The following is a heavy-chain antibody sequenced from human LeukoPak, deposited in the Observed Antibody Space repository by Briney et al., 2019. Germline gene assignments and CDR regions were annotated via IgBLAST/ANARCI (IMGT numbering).Heavy chain of an antibody. J-gene: IGHJ4*02. D-gene: IGHD6-19*01. Sequence: GESLKISCKGSGYSFTSYWIGWVRQMPGKGVEGMGIIYPGDSDTSYNPPSQGQVPISADKSISTASLQWSRLKASAPAMYYCARGGWYPLFDSWGQGTLVTVSS. CDR2: IYPGDSDT. V-gene: IGHV5-51*01. CDR3: ARGGWYPLFDS. CDR1: GYSFTSYW.